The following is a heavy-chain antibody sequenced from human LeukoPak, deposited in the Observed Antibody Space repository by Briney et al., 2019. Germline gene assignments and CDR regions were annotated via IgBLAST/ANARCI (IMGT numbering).Heavy chain of an antibody. CDR1: GYTFKNYD. CDR2: INANDGGK. D-gene: IGHD3-10*01. CDR3: AGDGGSYYWFDP. J-gene: IGHJ5*02. Sequence: ASVKVPCKASGYTFKNYDINWVRQATGQGLEWMGIINANDGGKTYARKFQGRLTLTRDTSTSTVFLELSSLRSEDTAVYYCAGDGGSYYWFDPWGQGTLVTVSS. V-gene: IGHV1-46*02.